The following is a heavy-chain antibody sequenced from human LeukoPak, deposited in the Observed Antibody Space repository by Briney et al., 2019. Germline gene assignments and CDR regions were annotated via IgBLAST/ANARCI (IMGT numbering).Heavy chain of an antibody. CDR1: GGTFSTYV. Sequence: SVKVSCKASGGTFSTYVISWVRQAPGQGLEWMGGIIPIFGTANYAQKFQGRVTITADESTSTAYMELSSLRSEDTAVYYCARDLQLWAHNWFDPWGQGTLVTVSS. V-gene: IGHV1-69*01. CDR3: ARDLQLWAHNWFDP. CDR2: IIPIFGTA. J-gene: IGHJ5*02. D-gene: IGHD5-18*01.